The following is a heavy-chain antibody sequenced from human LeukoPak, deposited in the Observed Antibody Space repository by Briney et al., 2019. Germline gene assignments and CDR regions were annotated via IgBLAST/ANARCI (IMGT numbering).Heavy chain of an antibody. CDR1: GGSISSFY. D-gene: IGHD4-17*01. CDR2: IYYSGST. V-gene: IGHV4-59*08. CDR3: ARHADGNQVDY. J-gene: IGHJ4*02. Sequence: PSETLSLTCTVSGGSISSFYWSWIRQPPGKGLEWIGYIYYSGSTNYNPSLNSRVTISVDMSKNQFSLKLSSVTAADTAVYYCARHADGNQVDYWGQGTLVTVSS.